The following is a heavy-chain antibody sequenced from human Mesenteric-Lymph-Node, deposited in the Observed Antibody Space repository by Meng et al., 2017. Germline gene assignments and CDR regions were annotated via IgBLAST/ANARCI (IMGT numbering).Heavy chain of an antibody. D-gene: IGHD5-18*01. CDR1: GGSFSGYY. V-gene: IGHV4-34*01. CDR3: ARGRYGRRNYFDY. Sequence: QGQVQHWGAGLLRPSQTLSLTCAVHGGSFSGYYWSWISQPPGKGLEWIGEINHSGSTKYKPSLKSPVTISVDTSKNQFSLKLTSVTAADTAVYYCARGRYGRRNYFDYWGQGTLVTVSS. J-gene: IGHJ4*02. CDR2: INHSGST.